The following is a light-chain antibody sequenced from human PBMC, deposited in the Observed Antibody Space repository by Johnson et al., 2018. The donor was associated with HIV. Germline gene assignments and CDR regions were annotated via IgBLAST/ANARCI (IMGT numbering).Light chain of an antibody. CDR2: ENN. CDR1: SSNIGNNY. V-gene: IGLV1-51*02. J-gene: IGLJ1*01. CDR3: GTWDTSLSPGGV. Sequence: QSVLTQPPSVSAAPGQKVTISCSGSSSNIGNNYVSWYQQLPGTAPKLLIYENNKRPSGIPDRFSGSQSGTSATLGITGLPTGDEADYYCGTWDTSLSPGGVFGSGTKVTVL.